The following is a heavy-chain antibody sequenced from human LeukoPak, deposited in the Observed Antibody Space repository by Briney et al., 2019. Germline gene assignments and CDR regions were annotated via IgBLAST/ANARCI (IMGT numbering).Heavy chain of an antibody. CDR1: GGSISSYY. CDR3: ARCSGGSCEQGWFDP. V-gene: IGHV4-59*01. Sequence: SETLSLTCTVSGGSISSYYWSWIRQPPGKGLEWIGYIYYSGSTNYNPSLKSRVTISVDTSENQFSLKLSSVTAADTAVYYCARCSGGSCEQGWFDPWGQGTLVTVSS. J-gene: IGHJ5*02. CDR2: IYYSGST. D-gene: IGHD2-15*01.